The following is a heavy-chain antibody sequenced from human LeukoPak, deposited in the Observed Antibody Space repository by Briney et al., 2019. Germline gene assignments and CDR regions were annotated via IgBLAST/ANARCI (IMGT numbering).Heavy chain of an antibody. V-gene: IGHV4-59*08. CDR3: ATQRVVAARSRYFDL. CDR1: GGSLSSYY. J-gene: IGHJ2*01. Sequence: SETLSLTCTVSGGSLSSYYWSWIRQPPGKGLEWIGYIYYSGSTNYNPSLKSRVTISVDTSKNQFSLKLSSVTAADTAVYYCATQRVVAARSRYFDLWGRGTLVTVSS. D-gene: IGHD2-15*01. CDR2: IYYSGST.